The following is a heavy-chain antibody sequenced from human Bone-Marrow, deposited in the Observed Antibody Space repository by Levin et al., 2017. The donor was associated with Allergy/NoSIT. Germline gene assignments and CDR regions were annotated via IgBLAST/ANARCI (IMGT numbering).Heavy chain of an antibody. V-gene: IGHV4-28*01. CDR1: GDSISSNKW. J-gene: IGHJ4*02. CDR3: ATADYSSSSFPDY. D-gene: IGHD6-6*01. CDR2: IYYTGST. Sequence: SQTLSLTCAVSGDSISSNKWWGWVRQPPGKRLEWIGYIYYTGSTYYNPSLKSRVTMSLDTSKNQFSLKLSSVTAVDTAVYYCATADYSSSSFPDYWGQGTLVTVSS.